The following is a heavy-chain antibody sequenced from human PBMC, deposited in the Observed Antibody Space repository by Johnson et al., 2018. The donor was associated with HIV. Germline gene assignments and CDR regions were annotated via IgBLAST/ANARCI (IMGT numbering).Heavy chain of an antibody. J-gene: IGHJ3*02. D-gene: IGHD6-6*01. Sequence: QLVESGGGLVQPGRSLRLSCAASGFTFDDYAMHWVRQAPGKGLEWVSGISWNSGSIGYADSVKGRFTISRDNAKNSLYLQMNSLRAEDTALYYCATEYSSSSAFHAFDIWGQGTMVTVSP. CDR3: ATEYSSSSAFHAFDI. CDR1: GFTFDDYA. CDR2: ISWNSGSI. V-gene: IGHV3-9*01.